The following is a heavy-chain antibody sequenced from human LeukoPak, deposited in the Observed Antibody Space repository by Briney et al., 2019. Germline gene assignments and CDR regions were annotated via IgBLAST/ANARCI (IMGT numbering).Heavy chain of an antibody. V-gene: IGHV3-23*01. CDR1: GFTFSSYA. Sequence: PGRSLRLSCAASGFTFSSYAMSWVRQAPGKGLEWVSAISGSGGSTYYADSVKGRFTISRDNSKNTLYLQMNSLRAEDTAVYYCAKDIRSGSYSTPLFGYWGQGTLVTVSS. D-gene: IGHD1-26*01. CDR2: ISGSGGST. J-gene: IGHJ4*02. CDR3: AKDIRSGSYSTPLFGY.